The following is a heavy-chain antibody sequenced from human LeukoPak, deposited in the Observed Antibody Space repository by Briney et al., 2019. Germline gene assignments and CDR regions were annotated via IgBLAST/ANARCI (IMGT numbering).Heavy chain of an antibody. CDR3: ARVDYDLTFDY. Sequence: ETLSLXCTVSGGSISSSGYYWGWIRQPPGKGLEWIGSIYYSGSTYYNPSLKSRVTISVETSKKQFSLKLSSVAAADTAVYYCARVDYDLTFDYWGQGTLVTVSS. J-gene: IGHJ4*02. CDR1: GGSISSSGYY. CDR2: IYYSGST. V-gene: IGHV4-39*07. D-gene: IGHD3-22*01.